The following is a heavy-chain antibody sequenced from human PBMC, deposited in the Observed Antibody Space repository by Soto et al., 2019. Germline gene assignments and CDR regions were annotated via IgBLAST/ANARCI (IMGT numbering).Heavy chain of an antibody. Sequence: SVKVSCKASGGTFSSYTISWVRQAHGQGLEWMGRIIPILGIANYAQKFQGRVTITADKSTSTAYMELSSLRSEDTAVYYCARDLPEAAGHDYWGQGTLVTVSS. CDR1: GGTFSSYT. CDR2: IIPILGIA. V-gene: IGHV1-69*02. J-gene: IGHJ4*02. D-gene: IGHD6-25*01. CDR3: ARDLPEAAGHDY.